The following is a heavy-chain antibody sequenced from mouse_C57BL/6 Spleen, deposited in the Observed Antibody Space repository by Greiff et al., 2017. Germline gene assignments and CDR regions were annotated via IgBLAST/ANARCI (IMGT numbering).Heavy chain of an antibody. J-gene: IGHJ1*03. Sequence: QVTLKVSGPGILQSSQTLCLTCSFSGFSLSTSGMGVSWIRQPSGKGLEWLAHIYWDDDKRYNPSLKSRLTISKATSRNQVFLKITSVDTADTATCYCARRGTQVWYFGVWGTGTTVTDSA. CDR1: GFSLSTSGMG. CDR3: ARRGTQVWYFGV. V-gene: IGHV8-12*01. CDR2: IYWDDDK.